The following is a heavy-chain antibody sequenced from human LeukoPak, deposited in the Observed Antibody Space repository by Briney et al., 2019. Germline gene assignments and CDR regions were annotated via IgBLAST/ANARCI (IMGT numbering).Heavy chain of an antibody. J-gene: IGHJ3*02. Sequence: GGSLRLSCAASGFTFSDYYMSWIRQAPGKGLEWVSYISSSGSTIYYADSVKGRFTISRDNSKNTLYLQMNSLRAEDTAVYYCAKLDCSSTSCYLGDAFDIWGQGTMVTVSS. CDR3: AKLDCSSTSCYLGDAFDI. V-gene: IGHV3-11*01. D-gene: IGHD2-2*01. CDR1: GFTFSDYY. CDR2: ISSSGSTI.